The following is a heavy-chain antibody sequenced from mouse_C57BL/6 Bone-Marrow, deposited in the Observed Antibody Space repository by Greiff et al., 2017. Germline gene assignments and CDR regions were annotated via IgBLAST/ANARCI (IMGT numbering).Heavy chain of an antibody. V-gene: IGHV5-17*01. CDR3: ATYCSLYYYAMDY. CDR2: ISSGSSTI. CDR1: GFTFSDYG. J-gene: IGHJ4*01. D-gene: IGHD2-12*01. Sequence: EVQLVESGGGLVKPGGSLKLSCAASGFTFSDYGMHWVRQAPEKGLEWVAYISSGSSTIYYADTVKGRFTISRDNAKNTLFLQMTSLRSEDTAMYYCATYCSLYYYAMDYWGQGTSVTVSS.